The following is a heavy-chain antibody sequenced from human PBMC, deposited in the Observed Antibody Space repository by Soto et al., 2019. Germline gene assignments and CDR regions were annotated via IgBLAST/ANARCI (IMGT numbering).Heavy chain of an antibody. CDR3: ARTVLGPDLLADSFVDYYYYMDV. V-gene: IGHV4-39*01. J-gene: IGHJ6*03. CDR2: IYYSGST. D-gene: IGHD3-9*01. CDR1: GGSISSSSYY. Sequence: SETLSLTCTVSGGSISSSSYYWGWIRQPPGKGLEWIGSIYYSGSTYYNPSLKSRVTLSVDTSKSQFSLKLSSVTAADTAVYYCARTVLGPDLLADSFVDYYYYMDVWGQGTTVTVSS.